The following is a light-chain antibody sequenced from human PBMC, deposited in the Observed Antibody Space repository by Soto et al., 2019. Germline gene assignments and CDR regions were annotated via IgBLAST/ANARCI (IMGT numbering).Light chain of an antibody. V-gene: IGKV1-5*01. Sequence: DIQMTQSPFILSASVGDRVTITCRASQSISNWVAWYQQKTAKAPKILIYHASNLQSGVPSRCSGSGSGTACTLTIRSLQPYDFASYHCQQNNSYSFGQGSK. CDR3: QQNNSYS. CDR2: HAS. CDR1: QSISNW. J-gene: IGKJ1*01.